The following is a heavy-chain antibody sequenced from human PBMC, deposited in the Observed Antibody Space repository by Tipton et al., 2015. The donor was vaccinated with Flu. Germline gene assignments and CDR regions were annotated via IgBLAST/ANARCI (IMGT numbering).Heavy chain of an antibody. CDR1: GFTFTNHG. CDR3: AKSITFLGVNLHHDAFDI. Sequence: AVSGFTFTNHGMHWVRQAPGKGLEWVAFISYDESNKLYPDSVKGRFTISRDISKSTLFLQMNSLRVEDTAVYYCAKSITFLGVNLHHDAFDIWGQGTVVTVSS. J-gene: IGHJ3*02. D-gene: IGHD3-3*01. V-gene: IGHV3-30*18. CDR2: ISYDESNK.